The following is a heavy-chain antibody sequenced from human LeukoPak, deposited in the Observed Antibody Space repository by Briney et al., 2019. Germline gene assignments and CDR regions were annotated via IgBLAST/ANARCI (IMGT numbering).Heavy chain of an antibody. CDR3: ARGLAYYYDSSGYYVY. D-gene: IGHD3-22*01. CDR1: GGSFSGYY. J-gene: IGHJ4*02. Sequence: SETLSLTCAVYGGSFSGYYWSWIRQPPGKGLERIGEINHSGSTNYNPSLKSRVTISVDTSKNQFSLKLSSVTAADTAVYYCARGLAYYYDSSGYYVYWGQGTLVTVSS. V-gene: IGHV4-34*01. CDR2: INHSGST.